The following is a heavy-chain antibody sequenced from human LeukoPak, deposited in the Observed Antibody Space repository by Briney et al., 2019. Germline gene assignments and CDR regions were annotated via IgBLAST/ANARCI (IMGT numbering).Heavy chain of an antibody. CDR1: GGSISSYY. Sequence: PSETLSLTCTVSGGSISSYYWSWIRQPPGKGLEWIGYIYYSGSTNYNPSLKSRVTISVDTSKNQFSLKLSSVTAADTAVYYCARGNYDSSGYPGYYFDYWGQGTLVTVSS. V-gene: IGHV4-59*01. J-gene: IGHJ4*02. D-gene: IGHD3-22*01. CDR2: IYYSGST. CDR3: ARGNYDSSGYPGYYFDY.